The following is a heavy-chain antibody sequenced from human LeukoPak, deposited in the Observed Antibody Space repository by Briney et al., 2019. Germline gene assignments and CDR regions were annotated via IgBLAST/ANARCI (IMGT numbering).Heavy chain of an antibody. Sequence: SETLSLTCTVSGGSISTYYWSWIRQAPGKGLEWIGYINYSGSTDYNPSLKSRVTISVDTPKNQLSLKMRSVTAADTAVYYCAREYSSFEYWGRGTLVTVSS. J-gene: IGHJ4*02. V-gene: IGHV4-59*01. CDR2: INYSGST. CDR3: AREYSSFEY. D-gene: IGHD6-13*01. CDR1: GGSISTYY.